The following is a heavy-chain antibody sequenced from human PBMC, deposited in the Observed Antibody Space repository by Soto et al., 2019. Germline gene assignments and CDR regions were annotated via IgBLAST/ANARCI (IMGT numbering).Heavy chain of an antibody. CDR1: GYTFTSYA. CDR3: ARDLYDYGDHFDY. CDR2: INAGNGNT. D-gene: IGHD4-17*01. V-gene: IGHV1-3*01. Sequence: QVQLVQSGAEVKKPGASVKVSCKASGYTFTSYAMHWVRQAPGQRLEWMGWINAGNGNTKYSQTFQGRVTITRDTSASTAYMELSSLRSEDTAVYYCARDLYDYGDHFDYWGQGTLVTVSS. J-gene: IGHJ4*02.